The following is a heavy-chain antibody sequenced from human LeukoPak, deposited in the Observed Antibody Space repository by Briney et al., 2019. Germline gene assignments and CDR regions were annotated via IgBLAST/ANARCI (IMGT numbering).Heavy chain of an antibody. CDR1: GGSISSYY. V-gene: IGHV4-59*08. Sequence: SETLSLTCTVSGGSISSYYWSWMRQPPGKGLEWIGYIYYSGSTNYNPSLKSRVTISVDTSKNQFSLKLSSVTAADTAVYYCARGPPYARFDYWGQGTLVTVSS. CDR2: IYYSGST. J-gene: IGHJ4*02. CDR3: ARGPPYARFDY.